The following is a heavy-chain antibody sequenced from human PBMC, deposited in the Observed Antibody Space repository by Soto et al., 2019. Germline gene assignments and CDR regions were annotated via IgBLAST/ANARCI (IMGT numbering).Heavy chain of an antibody. CDR2: ISSSSKYI. D-gene: IGHD1-26*01. V-gene: IGHV3-21*01. Sequence: PGGSLRLSGIGSGFTFGSYAMNWVRQAPGKGLEWVSSISSSSKYIYYTDSVKGRFTISRDNAKNSLYLQMNGLRAEDTALYYCARDPDAEYSGNYHTPRSLDSWGQGTQVTVSS. CDR1: GFTFGSYA. J-gene: IGHJ4*02. CDR3: ARDPDAEYSGNYHTPRSLDS.